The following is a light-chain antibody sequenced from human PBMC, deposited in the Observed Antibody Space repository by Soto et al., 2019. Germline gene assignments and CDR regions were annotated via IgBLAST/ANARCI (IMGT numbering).Light chain of an antibody. J-gene: IGKJ4*01. CDR3: QQYGSSTGLT. CDR2: GAS. Sequence: EIVLTQSPGTLSLSPGERATLSCRASQSVSSSYLAWYRQKPGQAPRLLIYGASSRATGIPDRFSGSGSGTDFTLTISRLEPEDSAVYYCQQYGSSTGLTFGGGTKV. CDR1: QSVSSSY. V-gene: IGKV3-20*01.